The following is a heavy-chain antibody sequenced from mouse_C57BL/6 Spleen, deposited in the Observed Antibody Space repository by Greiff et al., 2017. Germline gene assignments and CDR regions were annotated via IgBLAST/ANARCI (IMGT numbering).Heavy chain of an antibody. CDR1: GFSFNTYA. V-gene: IGHV10-1*01. Sequence: EVKLMESGGGLVQPKGSLKLSCAASGFSFNTYAMNWVRQAPGKGVEWVARIRSKSNNYATYYADSVKDRFTISRDDSESMLYLQMNNLKTEDTAMYYCVRHGLLDAMDYWGQGTSVTVSS. CDR2: IRSKSNNYAT. CDR3: VRHGLLDAMDY. J-gene: IGHJ4*01. D-gene: IGHD3-1*01.